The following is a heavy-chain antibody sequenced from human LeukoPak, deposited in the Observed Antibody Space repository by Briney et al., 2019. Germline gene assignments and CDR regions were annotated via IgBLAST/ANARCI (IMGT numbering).Heavy chain of an antibody. CDR2: IKLDGSEK. Sequence: GGSLRLSCAASGFTFSSYWMSWVRQAPGKGLEWVANIKLDGSEKYYVDSVKGRFTISRDNAKKSLYLQMNSLRDEDTAVYYCASETLVRGVSAFDIWGQGTMVTVSS. D-gene: IGHD3-10*01. CDR1: GFTFSSYW. V-gene: IGHV3-7*01. J-gene: IGHJ3*02. CDR3: ASETLVRGVSAFDI.